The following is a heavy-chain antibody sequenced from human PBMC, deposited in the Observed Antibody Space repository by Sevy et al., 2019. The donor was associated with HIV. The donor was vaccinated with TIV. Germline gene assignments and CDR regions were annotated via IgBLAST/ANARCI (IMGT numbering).Heavy chain of an antibody. CDR3: AREGYITMVRGVIITGAFDI. CDR2: IYYSGST. Sequence: SETLSLTCTVSGGSISSYYWSWIRQPPGKGLEWIGYIYYSGSTNYNPSLKSRVTISVDTSKNQFSLKLSSVTAADTAGYYCAREGYITMVRGVIITGAFDIWGQGTMVTVSS. V-gene: IGHV4-59*01. D-gene: IGHD3-10*01. J-gene: IGHJ3*02. CDR1: GGSISSYY.